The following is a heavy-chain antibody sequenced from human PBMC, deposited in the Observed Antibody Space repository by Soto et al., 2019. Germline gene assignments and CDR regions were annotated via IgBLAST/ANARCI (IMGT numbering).Heavy chain of an antibody. V-gene: IGHV4-39*01. CDR3: ARQPYDSTGYYYGA. CDR2: MYSGGNT. J-gene: IGHJ5*02. CDR1: GGSFSSSTYY. Sequence: QLQLQESGPGLVKPSATLSLTCTVSGGSFSSSTYYWGWIRQPPGKGLEWIGSMYSGGNTDYNPSLKSTVTVSVDTSKNHFSQKLTSVTAADTAMYYCARQPYDSTGYYYGAWGQGTLVTVSS. D-gene: IGHD3-22*01.